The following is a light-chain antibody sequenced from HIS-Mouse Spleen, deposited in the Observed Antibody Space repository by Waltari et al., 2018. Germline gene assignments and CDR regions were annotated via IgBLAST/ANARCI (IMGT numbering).Light chain of an antibody. CDR1: QSVSSN. CDR2: GAS. V-gene: IGKV3-15*01. J-gene: IGKJ1*01. Sequence: IVMKQSPATLSVSPGERATLSCRASQSVSSNLAWYQQKPGQAPRPLIYGASTRATGIPARFSGSGSGTEFTLTISSMQSEDFAVYYCQQYNNWWTFGQGTKVEIK. CDR3: QQYNNWWT.